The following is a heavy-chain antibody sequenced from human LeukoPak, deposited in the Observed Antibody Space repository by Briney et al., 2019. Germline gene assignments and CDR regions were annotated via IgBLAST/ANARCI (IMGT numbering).Heavy chain of an antibody. CDR2: INPNSGGT. J-gene: IGHJ4*02. Sequence: ASVKVSCKASGYTFTGYYMHWVRQAPGQGLEWMGWINPNSGGTNYAQKFQGRVTMTRDTSISTAYMELSRLRSDDTAVYYCARGLKMTGSGYYLVYWGQGTLVTVSS. CDR1: GYTFTGYY. D-gene: IGHD3-22*01. CDR3: ARGLKMTGSGYYLVY. V-gene: IGHV1-2*02.